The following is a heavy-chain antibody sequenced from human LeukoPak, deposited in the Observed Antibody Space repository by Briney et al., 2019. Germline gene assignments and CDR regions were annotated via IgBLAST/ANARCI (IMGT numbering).Heavy chain of an antibody. CDR1: GFTFSSYS. V-gene: IGHV3-23*01. J-gene: IGHJ1*01. CDR2: IFGSGEST. D-gene: IGHD3-3*02. CDR3: EKYRGIFPTPPHR. Sequence: GGSLRLLCAASGFTFSSYSITWVRQAPGKGLEWVSSIFGSGESTYYTDSVKGRFTISRDNSKNTVYLQMNSLRVKDTATYYCEKYRGIFPTPPHRWGEGALVSVSS.